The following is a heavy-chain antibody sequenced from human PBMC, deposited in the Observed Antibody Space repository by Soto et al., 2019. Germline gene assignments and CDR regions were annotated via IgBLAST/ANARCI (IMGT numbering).Heavy chain of an antibody. CDR3: ARAVGAGGGMDV. Sequence: QVQLQESGPGLVKPSETLSLTCTVSGGSVSSGSYYWSWIRQPPGKGLEWIGYIYYSGSTNYNPSLKSRVTISVDTSKNQFSLKLSSVTAADTAVYYCARAVGAGGGMDVWGQGTTVTVSS. CDR2: IYYSGST. D-gene: IGHD2-15*01. J-gene: IGHJ6*02. V-gene: IGHV4-61*01. CDR1: GGSVSSGSYY.